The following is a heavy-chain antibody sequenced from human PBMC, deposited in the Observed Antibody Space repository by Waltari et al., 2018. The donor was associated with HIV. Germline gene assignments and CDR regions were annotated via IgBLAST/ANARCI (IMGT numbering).Heavy chain of an antibody. CDR1: DSSFTSGYY. D-gene: IGHD3-3*01. CDR2: ISHSGTT. CDR3: ASTYYDLLEGWYFDF. V-gene: IGHV4-38-2*02. J-gene: IGHJ4*02. Sequence: QVQLQESGPGLVKPSETLSLTCSVSDSSFTSGYYWGWIRQSPGRGLEWVGSISHSGTTVYSPSLKSRITLFRNTSKNQFFLKLTSATAADTAVYYCASTYYDLLEGWYFDFWGQGRLVTVSS.